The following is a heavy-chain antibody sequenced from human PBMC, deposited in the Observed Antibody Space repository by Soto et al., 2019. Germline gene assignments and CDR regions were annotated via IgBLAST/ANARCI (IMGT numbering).Heavy chain of an antibody. D-gene: IGHD3-22*01. J-gene: IGHJ6*02. CDR2: IIPIYGST. CDR3: AVGYYTYDSSGHPGNFFNMVV. V-gene: IGHV1-69*06. CDR1: GGTFTTYV. Sequence: QVQLQQSGAEVKKPGSSVKVSCKTSGGTFTTYVLSWVRQAPGQGLEWMGGIIPIYGSTFVPQKFQGRVTLTAEKSTSSGYMELSSLKSEDTAVYFCAVGYYTYDSSGHPGNFFNMVVWGQGTTVTVSS.